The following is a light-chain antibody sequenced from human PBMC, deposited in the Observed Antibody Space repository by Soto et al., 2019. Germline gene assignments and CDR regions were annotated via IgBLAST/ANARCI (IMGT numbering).Light chain of an antibody. CDR1: TGAVTSGHY. CDR3: LLSYRGDYV. V-gene: IGLV7-46*01. CDR2: DTA. Sequence: QAVVTQEPSLTVSPGGTVTLTCGCTTGAVTSGHYPYWFQQKPGQAPRTLIYDTANKLSWTPVRFSGSLLGGKAALTLSGAQPEDEAEYYCLLSYRGDYVFGPGTKVTVL. J-gene: IGLJ1*01.